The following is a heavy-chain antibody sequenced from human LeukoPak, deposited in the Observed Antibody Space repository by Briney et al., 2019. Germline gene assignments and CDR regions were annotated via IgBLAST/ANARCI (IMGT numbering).Heavy chain of an antibody. D-gene: IGHD3-10*01. Sequence: VGSLRLSCAASGFTFSSYGMHWVRQAPGKGLEWVAVIWYDGSNKYYADSVKGRFTISRDNSKNTLYLQMNSLRAEDTAVYYCAKDGSGENFDYWGQGTLVTVSS. V-gene: IGHV3-33*06. CDR2: IWYDGSNK. J-gene: IGHJ4*02. CDR3: AKDGSGENFDY. CDR1: GFTFSSYG.